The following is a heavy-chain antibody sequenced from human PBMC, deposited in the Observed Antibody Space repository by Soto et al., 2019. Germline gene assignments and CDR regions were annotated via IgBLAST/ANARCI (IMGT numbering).Heavy chain of an antibody. CDR3: ARDSAYQLLHYSRGRYYYCGMDF. Sequence: PSETLSLTCTVSGGSISSGGYYWSWIRQHPGKGLEWIGYIYYSGSTYYNPSLKSRVTISVDTSKNQFSLKLSSVTAADTAVYYCARDSAYQLLHYSRGRYYYCGMDFWGQGPTGTV. CDR1: GGSISSGGYY. V-gene: IGHV4-31*03. J-gene: IGHJ6*02. D-gene: IGHD2-2*01. CDR2: IYYSGST.